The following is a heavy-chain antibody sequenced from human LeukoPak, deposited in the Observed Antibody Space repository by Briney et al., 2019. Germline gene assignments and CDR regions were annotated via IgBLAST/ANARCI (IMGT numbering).Heavy chain of an antibody. D-gene: IGHD3-10*01. J-gene: IGHJ4*02. CDR2: IIPIFGTA. V-gene: IGHV1-69*13. CDR1: GGTFSSYA. CDR3: ARGGRSYYGSGSYYPFDY. Sequence: ASVKVSCKAPGGTFSSYAISWVRQAPGQGLEWMGGIIPIFGTANYAQKFQGRVTITADESTSTAYMELSSLRSEDTAVYYYARGGRSYYGSGSYYPFDYWGQGTLVTASS.